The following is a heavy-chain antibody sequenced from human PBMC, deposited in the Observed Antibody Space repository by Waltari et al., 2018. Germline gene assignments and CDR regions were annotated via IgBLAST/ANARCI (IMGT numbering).Heavy chain of an antibody. J-gene: IGHJ4*02. CDR3: ARDGISSTQSGYFDY. V-gene: IGHV3-21*01. CDR2: IRSLSKYT. Sequence: EVRLVESGGGLVKPGGSLRLSCAASGFTFSSDGMNWVRQAPGKGRGWVSSIRSLSKYTYYADSVKGRFTISRDNAKNSLYLQMSSLRAEDTAVYFCARDGISSTQSGYFDYWGQGVLVTVSS. CDR1: GFTFSSDG. D-gene: IGHD6-13*01.